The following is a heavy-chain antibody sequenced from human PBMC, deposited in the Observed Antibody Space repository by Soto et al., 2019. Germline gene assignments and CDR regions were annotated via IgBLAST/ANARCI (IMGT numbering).Heavy chain of an antibody. Sequence: GASVKVSCKASGGTSSSYVISWVRQAPGQGLEWMGGIIPIFDTTNFGQKFQGRLTITADKSTTTAYMELSSLTSDDTAVYYCAREGWYGKQRYYFDSWGEGTLVTVSS. V-gene: IGHV1-69*06. CDR1: GGTSSSYV. CDR2: IIPIFDTT. J-gene: IGHJ4*02. CDR3: AREGWYGKQRYYFDS. D-gene: IGHD2-15*01.